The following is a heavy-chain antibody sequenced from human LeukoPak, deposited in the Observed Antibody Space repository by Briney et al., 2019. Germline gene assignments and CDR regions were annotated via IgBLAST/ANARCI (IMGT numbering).Heavy chain of an antibody. J-gene: IGHJ4*02. D-gene: IGHD5-18*01. V-gene: IGHV4-61*05. Sequence: SETLSLTCTVSGGSISSSTNYWGWIRQPPGKGLEWIGYIYYSGSTNYNPSLKSRVTISVDTSKNQFSLKLSSVTAADTAVYYCARKGSWIQLWSYFDYWGQGTLVTVSS. CDR1: GGSISSSTNY. CDR2: IYYSGST. CDR3: ARKGSWIQLWSYFDY.